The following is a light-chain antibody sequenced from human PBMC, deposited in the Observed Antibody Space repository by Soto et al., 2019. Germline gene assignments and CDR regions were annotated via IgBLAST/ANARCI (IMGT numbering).Light chain of an antibody. CDR2: GAS. CDR3: KQYGSSPLT. CDR1: QSVSSSY. V-gene: IGKV3-20*01. J-gene: IGKJ3*01. Sequence: EIVLTQSPGTLSLSPGERATLSCRASQSVSSSYLAWYQQKPGQAPRLLIYGASSRATGIPDRFSGSGSGTDFTLTISSLEPEDFAGYYCKQYGSSPLTYGPGTKADIK.